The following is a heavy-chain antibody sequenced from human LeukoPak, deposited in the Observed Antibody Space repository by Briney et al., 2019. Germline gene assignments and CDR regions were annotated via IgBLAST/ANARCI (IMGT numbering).Heavy chain of an antibody. Sequence: SETLSLTCTVSGGSISSYYWSWIRQPPGKGLEWIGYIYYSGSTNYNPSLKSRVTISVDTSKNQFSLKLSAVTAADTAVYYCARDTAGFDYWGQGTLVTVSS. CDR1: GGSISSYY. J-gene: IGHJ4*02. CDR3: ARDTAGFDY. D-gene: IGHD5-18*01. CDR2: IYYSGST. V-gene: IGHV4-59*12.